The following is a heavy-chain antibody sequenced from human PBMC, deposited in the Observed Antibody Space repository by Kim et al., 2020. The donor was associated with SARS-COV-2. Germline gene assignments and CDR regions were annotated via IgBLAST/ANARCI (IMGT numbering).Heavy chain of an antibody. Sequence: ASVKVSCKASGYTFTSYGISWVRQAPGQGLEWMGWISAYNGNTNYAQKLQGRVTMTTDTSTSTAYMELRRLRSDDTAVYYCARDLEDPSYSSSWDVISALILDYWGKGTLVPVSS. CDR1: GYTFTSYG. CDR2: ISAYNGNT. D-gene: IGHD6-13*01. CDR3: ARDLEDPSYSSSWDVISALILDY. V-gene: IGHV1-18*01. J-gene: IGHJ4*02.